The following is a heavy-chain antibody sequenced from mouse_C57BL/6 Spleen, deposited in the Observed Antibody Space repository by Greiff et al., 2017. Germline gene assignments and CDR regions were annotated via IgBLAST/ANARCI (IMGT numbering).Heavy chain of an antibody. D-gene: IGHD2-3*01. CDR3: TINDGYYPLDY. CDR2: IDPETGGT. V-gene: IGHV1-15*01. J-gene: IGHJ2*02. Sequence: QVQLQQSGAELVRPGASVTLSCKASGYTFTDYEMHWVKQTPVHGLEWIGAIDPETGGTAYNQKFKGKAILTADKSSSTAYMELRSLTSEDSAVYYCTINDGYYPLDYWGQGTSVTVSS. CDR1: GYTFTDYE.